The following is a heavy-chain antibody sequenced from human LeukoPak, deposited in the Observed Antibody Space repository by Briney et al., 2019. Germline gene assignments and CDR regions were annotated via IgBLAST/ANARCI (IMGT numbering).Heavy chain of an antibody. D-gene: IGHD3-22*01. CDR2: IYTSGST. CDR3: ATQGLGDRSGHSWFDP. CDR1: GGSISSYY. V-gene: IGHV4-4*09. J-gene: IGHJ5*02. Sequence: SSETLSLTCTVSGGSISSYYWSWIRQPPGKGLEWIGYIYTSGSTNYNPSLKSRVTMSLDTSRNQFSLKLSSVTAADTAVYYCATQGLGDRSGHSWFDPWGQGTLATVSS.